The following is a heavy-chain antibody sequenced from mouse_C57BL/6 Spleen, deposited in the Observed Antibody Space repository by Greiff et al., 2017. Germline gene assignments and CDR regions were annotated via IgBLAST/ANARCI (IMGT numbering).Heavy chain of an antibody. D-gene: IGHD1-1*01. CDR1: GYTFTSYW. CDR2: IDPNSGGT. CDR3: AREGYLLLPH. V-gene: IGHV1-72*01. Sequence: QVHVKQPGAELVKPGASVKLSCKASGYTFTSYWMHWVKQRPGRGLEWIGRIDPNSGGTKYNEKFKSKATLTVDNPASTAYMQLSSLTSEVSAVYYCAREGYLLLPHWGQGTLVTVSA. J-gene: IGHJ3*01.